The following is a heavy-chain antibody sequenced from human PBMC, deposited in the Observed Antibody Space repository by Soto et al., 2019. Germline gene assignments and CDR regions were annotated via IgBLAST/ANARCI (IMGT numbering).Heavy chain of an antibody. V-gene: IGHV3-23*01. D-gene: IGHD6-6*01. Sequence: EVQLLESGGGLVQPGGSLRLSCAASGFTFSSYAMSWVRQAPGKGLEWVSAISGSGGSTYYADSVKGRFTISRDNSKNTLYLQMNSLRAEDTAVYYCARRGSTIAARPGGAYWYFDLWGRGTLVTVSS. CDR1: GFTFSSYA. CDR3: ARRGSTIAARPGGAYWYFDL. CDR2: ISGSGGST. J-gene: IGHJ2*01.